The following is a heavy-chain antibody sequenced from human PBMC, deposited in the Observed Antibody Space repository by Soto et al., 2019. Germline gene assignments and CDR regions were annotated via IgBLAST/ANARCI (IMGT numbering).Heavy chain of an antibody. D-gene: IGHD6-13*01. CDR1: GFTFSSYG. V-gene: IGHV3-33*01. CDR3: ARVPSIAAAGLDY. CDR2: IWYDGSNK. Sequence: QVQLVESGGGVVQPGRSLRLSCAASGFTFSSYGMHWVHQAPGKGLEWVAVIWYDGSNKYYADSVKGRFTISRDNSKNTLYLQMNSLRAEDTAVYYCARVPSIAAAGLDYWGQGTLVTVSS. J-gene: IGHJ4*02.